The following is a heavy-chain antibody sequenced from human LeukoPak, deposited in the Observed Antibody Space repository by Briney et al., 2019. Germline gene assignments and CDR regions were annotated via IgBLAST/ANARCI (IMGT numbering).Heavy chain of an antibody. CDR1: GFVFSNYA. CDR3: AKAGDY. CDR2: ISHSGGIT. V-gene: IGHV3-23*01. J-gene: IGHJ4*02. Sequence: GGSLRLSCAASGFVFSNYAMNWVRQAPGKGLEWVSGISHSGGITYYADSVKGRFTISRDNSKNTLYLQMNSLRAEDTAVYYCAKAGDYWGQGTLVTVSS. D-gene: IGHD1-14*01.